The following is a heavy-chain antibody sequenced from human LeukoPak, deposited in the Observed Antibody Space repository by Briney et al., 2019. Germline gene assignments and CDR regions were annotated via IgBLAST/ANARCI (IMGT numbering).Heavy chain of an antibody. CDR2: TRNKANSYTT. J-gene: IGHJ4*02. D-gene: IGHD1-26*01. V-gene: IGHV3-72*01. CDR1: GFTFSDHY. CDR3: ARDQGGSYPGLDY. Sequence: GGSLRLSCAASGFTFSDHYMDWLRQAPGKGLEWVGRTRNKANSYTTEYAASVKGRFTISRDDSKNSLYLQMNSLKTEDTAVYYCARDQGGSYPGLDYWGQGTLVTVSS.